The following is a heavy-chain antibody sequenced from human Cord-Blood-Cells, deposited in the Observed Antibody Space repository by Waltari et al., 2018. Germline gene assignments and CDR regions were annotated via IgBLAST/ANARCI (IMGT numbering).Heavy chain of an antibody. J-gene: IGHJ3*02. D-gene: IGHD2-21*02. CDR1: GYTFTGYY. V-gene: IGHV1-2*02. Sequence: QVQLVQSGAEVKKPGASVKVSCKASGYTFTGYYMHWVRQAPGQGLEWRGWINPNRGGTNYAQKFQGRITMTRDTSISTAYMELSRLRSDDTAVYYCARGVTARDAFDIWGQGTMVTVSS. CDR3: ARGVTARDAFDI. CDR2: INPNRGGT.